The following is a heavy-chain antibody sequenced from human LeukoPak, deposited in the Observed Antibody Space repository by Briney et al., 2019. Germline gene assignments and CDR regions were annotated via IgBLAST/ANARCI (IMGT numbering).Heavy chain of an antibody. D-gene: IGHD3-10*01. CDR1: GFTFSSYG. CDR2: IRYDGSNK. CDR3: GLGELSGYGMDV. V-gene: IGHV3-30*02. Sequence: PGGSLRLSCAASGFTFSSYGMHWVRQAPGKGLEGVAFIRYDGSNKYYADSVKVRFTISRDNSKNTLYLQMNSLRAEDTAVYYCGLGELSGYGMDVWGQGTTVTVSS. J-gene: IGHJ6*02.